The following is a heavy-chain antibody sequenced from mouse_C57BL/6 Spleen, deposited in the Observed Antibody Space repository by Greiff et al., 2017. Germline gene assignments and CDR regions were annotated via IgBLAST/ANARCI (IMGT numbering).Heavy chain of an antibody. Sequence: QVQLQQSGPELVKPGASVKISCKASGYSFTSYYIHWVKQRPGQGLEWIGWIYPGSGNTKYNEKFKGKATLTADTSSSTAYMQLSSLTSEDYAVYYCARTPFDYWGQGTALTVSS. CDR1: GYSFTSYY. J-gene: IGHJ2*01. CDR2: IYPGSGNT. CDR3: ARTPFDY. V-gene: IGHV1-66*01.